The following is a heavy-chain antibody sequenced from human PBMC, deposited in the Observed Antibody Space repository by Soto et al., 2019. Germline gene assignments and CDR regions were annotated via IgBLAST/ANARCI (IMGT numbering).Heavy chain of an antibody. CDR3: ARTVTPVEYYYYGMDV. J-gene: IGHJ6*02. CDR2: IIPIFGTA. CDR1: GGTFSSYA. D-gene: IGHD4-4*01. Sequence: SVKVSCKASGGTFSSYAISWVRQAPGQGLEWMGGIIPIFGTANYAQRFQGRVTITADESTSTAYMELSSLRSEDTAVYYCARTVTPVEYYYYGMDVWGQGTTVTVSS. V-gene: IGHV1-69*13.